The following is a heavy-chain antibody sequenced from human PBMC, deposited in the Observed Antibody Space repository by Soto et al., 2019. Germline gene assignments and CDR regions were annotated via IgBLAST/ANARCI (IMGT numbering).Heavy chain of an antibody. D-gene: IGHD6-19*01. CDR3: ARGWQWLVPLGYGMDV. Sequence: QVQLVESGGGVVQPGRSLRLSCAASGFTFSSYGMHWVRQAPGKGLEWVAVIWYDGSNKYYADSVKGRFTISRDNSKNTLYLQMNSLRAEDTAVYYCARGWQWLVPLGYGMDVWGQGTTVTVSS. CDR2: IWYDGSNK. J-gene: IGHJ6*02. CDR1: GFTFSSYG. V-gene: IGHV3-33*01.